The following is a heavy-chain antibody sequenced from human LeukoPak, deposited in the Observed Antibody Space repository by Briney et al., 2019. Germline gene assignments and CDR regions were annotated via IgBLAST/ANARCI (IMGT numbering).Heavy chain of an antibody. CDR1: GYSISSGYY. J-gene: IGHJ5*02. V-gene: IGHV4-38-2*02. Sequence: PSETLSLTCTVSGYSISSGYYWGWIRQPPGKGLEWIGSIYYSGSTYYNPSLKSRVTISVDTSKNQFSLKLSSVTAADTAVYYCARHVYGSGSMDWFDPWGQGTLVTVSS. D-gene: IGHD3-10*01. CDR2: IYYSGST. CDR3: ARHVYGSGSMDWFDP.